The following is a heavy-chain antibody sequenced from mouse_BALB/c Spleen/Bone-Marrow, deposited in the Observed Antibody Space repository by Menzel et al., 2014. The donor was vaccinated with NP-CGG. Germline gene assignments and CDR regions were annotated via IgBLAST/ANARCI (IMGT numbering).Heavy chain of an antibody. V-gene: IGHV1-14*01. J-gene: IGHJ2*01. CDR1: GYTFTSYV. CDR3: ARPRQLGLPYYFDY. D-gene: IGHD3-2*01. Sequence: EVKVVESGPELVKPGASVKMSCKASGYTFTSYVMHWVKQKPGQGLEWIGYINPYNDGTKYNEKFKGKATLTSDKSSSTAYMELSSLTSEDSGVYYCARPRQLGLPYYFDYWGQGTTLTVSS. CDR2: INPYNDGT.